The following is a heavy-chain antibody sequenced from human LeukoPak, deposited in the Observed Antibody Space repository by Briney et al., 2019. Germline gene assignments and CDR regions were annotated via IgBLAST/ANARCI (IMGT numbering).Heavy chain of an antibody. CDR3: ARDRSPGWFDP. CDR1: GFTFSSYS. J-gene: IGHJ5*02. D-gene: IGHD6-13*01. Sequence: GGSLRLSCAASGFTFSSYSMNWVRQAPGKGLEWVSSISSSSSYIYYADSVKGRFTISRDNAKNILYLQMSSLRGEDTAVYFCARDRSPGWFDPWGQGTLVTVSS. CDR2: ISSSSSYI. V-gene: IGHV3-21*01.